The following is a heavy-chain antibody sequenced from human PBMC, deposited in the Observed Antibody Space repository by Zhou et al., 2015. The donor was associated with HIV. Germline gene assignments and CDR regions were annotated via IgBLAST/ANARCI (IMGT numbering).Heavy chain of an antibody. J-gene: IGHJ4*02. D-gene: IGHD3-10*01. CDR1: GYTFTSYG. Sequence: QVQLVQSGAEVKKPGASVKVSCKASGYTFTSYGISWVRQAPGQGLEWMGIINPSAGSTSYAQKFQGRVTMTRDTSTSTVYMELRSLRSEDTAVYYCARAPRGYGSGSYYIGYWGQGTLVTVS. CDR2: INPSAGST. V-gene: IGHV1-46*01. CDR3: ARAPRGYGSGSYYIGY.